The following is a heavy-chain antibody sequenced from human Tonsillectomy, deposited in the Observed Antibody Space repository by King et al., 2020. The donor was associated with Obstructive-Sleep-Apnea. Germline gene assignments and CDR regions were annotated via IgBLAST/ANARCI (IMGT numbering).Heavy chain of an antibody. CDR3: AKAPLPYDFWSGYHPSFDY. D-gene: IGHD3-3*01. V-gene: IGHV3-23*04. Sequence: VQLVESGGGLVQPGGSLRLSCAASGFTFSTYAMSWVRQVPGKGLELVSAISARGDSTFYTDSVKGPFTISRDNSKDTLYLQIESLRAEDTAIYYCAKAPLPYDFWSGYHPSFDYWGQGTLVTVSS. CDR2: ISARGDST. J-gene: IGHJ4*02. CDR1: GFTFSTYA.